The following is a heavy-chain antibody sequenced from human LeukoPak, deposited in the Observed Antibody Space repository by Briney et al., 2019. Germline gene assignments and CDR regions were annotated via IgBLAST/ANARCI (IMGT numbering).Heavy chain of an antibody. J-gene: IGHJ3*01. D-gene: IGHD3-9*01. V-gene: IGHV3-30*18. CDR2: ILYVGNNK. Sequence: GGSLRLSCAASGFTFISYGMHWVRPAPGKGREWVAVILYVGNNKYYADSVKGRFTISRDNSKNTLYLQMTSLRAEDTAVYYCAKAVYDILTEDAFDVWGQGTMVTVSS. CDR3: AKAVYDILTEDAFDV. CDR1: GFTFISYG.